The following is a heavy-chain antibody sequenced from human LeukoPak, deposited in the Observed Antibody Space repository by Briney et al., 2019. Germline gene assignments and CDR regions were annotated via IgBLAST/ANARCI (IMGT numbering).Heavy chain of an antibody. CDR2: ISWDGGST. D-gene: IGHD5-24*01. J-gene: IGHJ4*02. CDR1: GFTFDDYT. V-gene: IGHV3-43*01. CDR3: AKGEGPADDLTD. Sequence: PGGSLRLSCAASGFTFDDYTMHWVRQAPGKGLKWVSLISWDGGSTYYADSVKGRFTISRDNSKNSLYLQMNSLRTEDTALYYCAKGEGPADDLTDWGQGTLVTVSS.